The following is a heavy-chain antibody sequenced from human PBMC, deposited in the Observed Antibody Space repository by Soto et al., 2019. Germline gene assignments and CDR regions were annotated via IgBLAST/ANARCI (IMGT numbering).Heavy chain of an antibody. CDR1: GGSISSYY. CDR2: IYYSGST. J-gene: IGHJ3*02. D-gene: IGHD3-10*01. Sequence: QVQLQESGPGLVKPSETLSLTCTVSGGSISSYYWSWIRQPPGKGLEWIGYIYYSGSTNYNPSLKNRVTISVDTSKNQFSLKLSSVTAADTAVYYCARDHGVYYGSGRGGAFDIWGQGTMVTVSS. V-gene: IGHV4-59*01. CDR3: ARDHGVYYGSGRGGAFDI.